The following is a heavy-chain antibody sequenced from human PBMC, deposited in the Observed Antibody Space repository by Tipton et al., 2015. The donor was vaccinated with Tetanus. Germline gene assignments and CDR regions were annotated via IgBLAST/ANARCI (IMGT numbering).Heavy chain of an antibody. J-gene: IGHJ4*02. CDR3: ARSITMIVVEREFDY. V-gene: IGHV4-61*01. CDR1: GGSVSSGSYY. CDR2: IYYSGST. Sequence: TLSLTCTVSGGSVSSGSYYWSWIRQPPGKGLEWIGYIYYSGSTNYNPSLKSRVTISVDTSKNQFSLKLSSVTAADTAVYYCARSITMIVVEREFDYWGQGTLVTVSS. D-gene: IGHD3-22*01.